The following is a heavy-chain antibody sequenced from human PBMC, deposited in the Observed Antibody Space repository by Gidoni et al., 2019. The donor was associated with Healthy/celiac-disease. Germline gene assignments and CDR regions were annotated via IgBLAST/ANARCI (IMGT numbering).Heavy chain of an antibody. V-gene: IGHV3-33*01. CDR3: ARGGYGSGSYGMDV. J-gene: IGHJ6*02. CDR2: ILYDGSNK. D-gene: IGHD3-10*01. Sequence: QVQLVESGGGVVQPGRSLRLSCAASGFTFSSYGMHWVRQAPGKGLEWVAVILYDGSNKYYADSVKGRFTISRDNSKNTLYLQMNSLRAEDTAVYYCARGGYGSGSYGMDVWGQGTTVTVSS. CDR1: GFTFSSYG.